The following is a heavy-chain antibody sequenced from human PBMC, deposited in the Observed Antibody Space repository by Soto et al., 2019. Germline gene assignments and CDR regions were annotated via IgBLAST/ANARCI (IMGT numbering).Heavy chain of an antibody. CDR3: AREGDGYNYGADY. Sequence: QVQLQQWGAGLLKPSETLSLTCAVYGGSFSGYYWSWIRQPPGKGLEWIGEINHSGSTNYNPSLKSRVTISVDTSKNQFSLKLSSVTAADTAVYYCAREGDGYNYGADYWGQGTLVTVSS. V-gene: IGHV4-34*01. CDR2: INHSGST. J-gene: IGHJ4*02. D-gene: IGHD5-12*01. CDR1: GGSFSGYY.